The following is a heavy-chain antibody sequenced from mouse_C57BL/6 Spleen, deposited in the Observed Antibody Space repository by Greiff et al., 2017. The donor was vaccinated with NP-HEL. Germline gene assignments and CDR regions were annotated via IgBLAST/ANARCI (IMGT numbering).Heavy chain of an antibody. CDR2: IYPSDSET. V-gene: IGHV1-61*01. Sequence: QVQLQQPGAELVRPGSSVKLSCKASGYTFTSYWMDWVKQRPGQGLEWIGNIYPSDSETHYNQKYKDKATLTVDKSSSTAYMQLSSLTSEDSAVYYCARRSTVVGMDYWGQGTSVTVSS. J-gene: IGHJ4*01. D-gene: IGHD1-1*01. CDR3: ARRSTVVGMDY. CDR1: GYTFTSYW.